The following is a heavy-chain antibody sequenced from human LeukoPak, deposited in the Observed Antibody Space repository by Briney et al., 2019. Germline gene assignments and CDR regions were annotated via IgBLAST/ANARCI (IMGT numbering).Heavy chain of an antibody. CDR1: SGSISSSSYY. CDR3: AKYGYNYAFDI. CDR2: IYYSGST. V-gene: IGHV4-39*07. Sequence: KPSETLSLTCTVSSGSISSSSYYWGWIRQPPGKGLEWIGSIYYSGSTYYNPSLKSRVTISVDTSKNQFSLKLSSVTAADTAVYYCAKYGYNYAFDIWGQGTMVTVSS. D-gene: IGHD5-24*01. J-gene: IGHJ3*02.